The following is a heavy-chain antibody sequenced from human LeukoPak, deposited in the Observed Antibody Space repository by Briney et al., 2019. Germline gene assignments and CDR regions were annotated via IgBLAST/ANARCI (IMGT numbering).Heavy chain of an antibody. CDR1: GFTFSNYW. D-gene: IGHD3-16*01. CDR3: ARDPVREGYYFDY. CDR2: IKEDGSEK. V-gene: IGHV3-7*01. J-gene: IGHJ4*02. Sequence: GGSLRLSCAASGFTFSNYWMIWVRQAPGKGLEWVANIKEDGSEKYYVDSVQGRFTISRDNARNSLYLQMNSLRAEDSAVYYCARDPVREGYYFDYGGQGTLVTVSS.